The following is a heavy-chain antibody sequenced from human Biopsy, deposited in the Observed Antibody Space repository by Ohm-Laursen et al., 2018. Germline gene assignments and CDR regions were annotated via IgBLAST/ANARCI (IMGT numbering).Heavy chain of an antibody. CDR1: GYTLTALS. Sequence: GSSVKVSCNVSGYTLTALSMHWVRQAPGRGLEWMGGFAPENGKTIYAQKFQGRITMTEDTSTDTAYMELSSLRSEDTAVYYCAADINFWNVNYWGQGTQVTVSS. CDR3: AADINFWNVNY. D-gene: IGHD1-1*01. V-gene: IGHV1-24*01. J-gene: IGHJ4*02. CDR2: FAPENGKT.